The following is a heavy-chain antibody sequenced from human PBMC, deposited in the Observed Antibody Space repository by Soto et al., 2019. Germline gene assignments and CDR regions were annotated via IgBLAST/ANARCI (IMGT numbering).Heavy chain of an antibody. CDR3: ARDGGFGELKY. CDR1: GDTFSGYP. J-gene: IGHJ4*02. V-gene: IGHV1-69*18. Sequence: QVQLVQSGAELKKPGSSVKVSCKASGDTFSGYPINWVRQAPGEGLEWMGRIIPVFGTTNDAQRFEGRVTFTADESTNTAYRELRGLLSEDTAVYYCARDGGFGELKYWGPGTLVTVPS. CDR2: IIPVFGTT. D-gene: IGHD3-10*01.